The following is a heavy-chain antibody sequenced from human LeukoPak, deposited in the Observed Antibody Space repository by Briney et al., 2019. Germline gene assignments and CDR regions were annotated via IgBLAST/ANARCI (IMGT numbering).Heavy chain of an antibody. CDR1: GFSFGDYG. J-gene: IGHJ4*02. CDR3: TREGRGSDAFDY. D-gene: IGHD3-16*01. V-gene: IGHV3-49*04. CDR2: IRSKAYGGTT. Sequence: PGRSLRLSCTASGFSFGDYGMSWVRQAPGKGLEWVGFIRSKAYGGTTEYAASVKGRFTISRDDSKSIAYLQMNSLKTEDTAVYYCTREGRGSDAFDYWGQGTLVTVSS.